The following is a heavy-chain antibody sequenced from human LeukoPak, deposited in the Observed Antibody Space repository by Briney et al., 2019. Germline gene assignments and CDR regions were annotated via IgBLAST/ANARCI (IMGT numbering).Heavy chain of an antibody. CDR2: SSSTSSTI. V-gene: IGHV3-48*01. J-gene: IGHJ4*02. D-gene: IGHD6-19*01. Sequence: GGSLRLSCAASGFTLSSYSMNWVRQAPGKGLEWVSYSSSTSSTIFYSDSVKGRFTVSRDNAKNSLYLQMNSLRAEDTAVYYCARERLGGIAVAGTYPDYWGQGTLVTVSS. CDR3: ARERLGGIAVAGTYPDY. CDR1: GFTLSSYS.